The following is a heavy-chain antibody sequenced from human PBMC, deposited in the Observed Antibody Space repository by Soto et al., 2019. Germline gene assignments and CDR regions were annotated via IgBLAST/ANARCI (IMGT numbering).Heavy chain of an antibody. CDR1: GGSITNGAYY. D-gene: IGHD2-2*01. Sequence: QVQLQESGPGLVRPSQTLSLTCTVSGGSITNGAYYWNWLRQHPGQGLEWIGYINYRGPTFYNPSLKGRVFISVETFKNQFSLTLISVTAAYTAVYFCARDAPGEAPYLGQGALVAFSS. J-gene: IGHJ4*02. CDR3: ARDAPGEAPY. V-gene: IGHV4-31*03. CDR2: INYRGPT.